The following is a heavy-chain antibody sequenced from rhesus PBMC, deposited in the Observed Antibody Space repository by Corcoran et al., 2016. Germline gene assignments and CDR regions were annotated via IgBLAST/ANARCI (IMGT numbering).Heavy chain of an antibody. CDR1: GGSIYGYS. J-gene: IGHJ3*01. Sequence: QLQLQETGPGLVKPSETLSLTCAVSGGSIYGYSWSWIRQPPGKGLEWIGDIDVNVARTNYNPSLKSRVTISKDTSKNQFSLNLRSVSAADTAVYYCARRGNFDAFDFWGQGLRVTVSS. V-gene: IGHV4-81*01. CDR3: ARRGNFDAFDF. CDR2: IDVNVART.